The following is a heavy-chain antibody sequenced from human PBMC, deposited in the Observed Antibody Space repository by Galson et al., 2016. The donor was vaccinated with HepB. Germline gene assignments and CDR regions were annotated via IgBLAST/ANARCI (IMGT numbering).Heavy chain of an antibody. J-gene: IGHJ6*03. CDR2: ISYDGSNK. CDR1: GFTFSNYG. D-gene: IGHD3-3*01. V-gene: IGHV3-30*18. CDR3: AKDPWGTIFGVIMSYYYYYMYV. Sequence: SLRLSCAASGFTFSNYGMHWVRQAPGKGLEWVAVISYDGSNKYYADSVKGRFTISRDNSKNTLYLQMNSLRAEDTAVYYCAKDPWGTIFGVIMSYYYYYMYVWGKGATVTVPS.